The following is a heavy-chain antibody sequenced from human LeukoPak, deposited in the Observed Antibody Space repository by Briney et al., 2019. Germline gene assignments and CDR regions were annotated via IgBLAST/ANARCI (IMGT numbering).Heavy chain of an antibody. CDR1: GFTFSSYW. Sequence: GGSLRLSCATAGFTFSSYWMSWVREAPGKVLEWVANIKKDGSEKYYVDSVKGRFTISRDNAKNSLYLQMNSLRAEDTAVYYCARVFTYYYDSSGPIDAFDIWGQGTMVTVSS. CDR3: ARVFTYYYDSSGPIDAFDI. V-gene: IGHV3-7*01. J-gene: IGHJ3*02. D-gene: IGHD3-22*01. CDR2: IKKDGSEK.